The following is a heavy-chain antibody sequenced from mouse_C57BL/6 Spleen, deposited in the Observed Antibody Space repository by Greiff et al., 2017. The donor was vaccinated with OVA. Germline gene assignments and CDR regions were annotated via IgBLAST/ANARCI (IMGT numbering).Heavy chain of an antibody. CDR3: ARNHYGSDY. Sequence: VKLMESGAELARPGASVKLSCKASGYTFTSYGISWVKQRTGQGLEWIGEIYPRSGNTYYNEKFKGKATLTADKSSSTAYMELRSLTSEDSAVYFCARNHYGSDYWGQGTTLTVSS. CDR1: GYTFTSYG. J-gene: IGHJ2*01. D-gene: IGHD1-1*01. V-gene: IGHV1-81*01. CDR2: IYPRSGNT.